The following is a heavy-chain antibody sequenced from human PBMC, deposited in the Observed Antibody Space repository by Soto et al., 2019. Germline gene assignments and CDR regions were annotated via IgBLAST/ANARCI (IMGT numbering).Heavy chain of an antibody. D-gene: IGHD6-13*01. CDR1: GFNFSSYG. CDR2: ISYAGDYQ. Sequence: QVQLVESGGGVVQPGRSLRLSCAASGFNFSSYGMHWVRQAPGKGLEWVAVISYAGDYQYYADSVKGRFTISRDNSKNTLYLQMNTLRPEDTAVYFCAKSRGGSSWYEGDSWGQGTLVTVSS. J-gene: IGHJ4*02. V-gene: IGHV3-30*18. CDR3: AKSRGGSSWYEGDS.